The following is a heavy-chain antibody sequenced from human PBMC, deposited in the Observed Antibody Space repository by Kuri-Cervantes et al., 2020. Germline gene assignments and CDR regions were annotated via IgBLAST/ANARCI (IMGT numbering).Heavy chain of an antibody. D-gene: IGHD3-22*01. CDR3: ARVPRVYYDSGGRRIPGPGAGKNAIDI. V-gene: IGHV1-18*01. J-gene: IGHJ3*02. CDR2: ISAYNGNT. CDR1: GYTFTSYG. Sequence: ASVKVSCKASGYTFTSYGISWVRQAPGQGLEWMGWISAYNGNTNYAQKLQGRVTMTTDTSTSTAYMELRSLRSDDTAVYYCARVPRVYYDSGGRRIPGPGAGKNAIDIWGQGTMVTVSS.